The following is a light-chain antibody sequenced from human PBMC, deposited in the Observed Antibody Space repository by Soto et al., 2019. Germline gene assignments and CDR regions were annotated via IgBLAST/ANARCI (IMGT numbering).Light chain of an antibody. CDR1: QDINNY. Sequence: DIQMTQSPSSLSASVGDRVTITCQASQDINNYLNWYRHKPGKAPELLIYDASNLETGVPSRFSGGGSGTDFTFTISSLQPEDIATYYCQQYGTLLWTFGQGTKVDIK. CDR2: DAS. V-gene: IGKV1-33*01. CDR3: QQYGTLLWT. J-gene: IGKJ1*01.